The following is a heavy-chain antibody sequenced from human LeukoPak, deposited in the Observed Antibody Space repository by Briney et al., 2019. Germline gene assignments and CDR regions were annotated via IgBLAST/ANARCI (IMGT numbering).Heavy chain of an antibody. CDR1: GGSFSGYY. CDR2: INHSENT. D-gene: IGHD3/OR15-3a*01. J-gene: IGHJ4*02. CDR3: ARHLRWRTSFSPFDY. Sequence: SETLSLTCAVYGGSFSGYYWSWIRQPLGKGLEWIGEINHSENTDYSPSLKSRVTISVDTSKNQLSLKLSSVTAADTAVYYCARHLRWRTSFSPFDYWGQGTLVTVSS. V-gene: IGHV4-34*01.